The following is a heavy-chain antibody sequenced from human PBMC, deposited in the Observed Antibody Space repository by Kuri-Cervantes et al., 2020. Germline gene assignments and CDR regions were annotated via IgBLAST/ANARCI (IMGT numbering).Heavy chain of an antibody. V-gene: IGHV3-23*01. CDR2: ISGSGGST. Sequence: GGSLRLSCAASGFTFSSYAMSWVRQAPGKGLEWVSAISGSGGSTYYADSVKGRFTISRDNSKNTVYLQMNSLRVEDTAQYYCAKILAEVENYWYGLDVWGQGTTVTVSS. D-gene: IGHD2-8*02. CDR3: AKILAEVENYWYGLDV. J-gene: IGHJ6*02. CDR1: GFTFSSYA.